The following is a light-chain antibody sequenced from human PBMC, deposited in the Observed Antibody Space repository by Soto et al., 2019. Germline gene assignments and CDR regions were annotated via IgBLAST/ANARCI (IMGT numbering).Light chain of an antibody. Sequence: EIVLTQSTVTLSLSPGETATLSCRASQSVGTYLAWYQLKSGQAPRLLIYEASKRATGIPARFSGRGSGTDFTLTISSLEPEDFALYYCQQGSNWPPLTFGGGTKVEIK. CDR1: QSVGTY. V-gene: IGKV3-11*01. CDR2: EAS. CDR3: QQGSNWPPLT. J-gene: IGKJ4*01.